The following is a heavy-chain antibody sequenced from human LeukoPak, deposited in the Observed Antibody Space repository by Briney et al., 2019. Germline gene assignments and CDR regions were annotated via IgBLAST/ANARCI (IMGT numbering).Heavy chain of an antibody. J-gene: IGHJ4*02. CDR1: GCTXXDYA. D-gene: IGHD3-22*01. CDR2: IRSKADGGTT. CDR3: TTAPENHYYDRSGSHYYFDY. V-gene: IGHV3-49*03. Sequence: LXLSXXXXGCTXXDYAXRWFRQARGKGVEWGGFIRSKADGGTTPYAASVKGRFTISRDDSNTIAYLQMTSLKPEDTAVYYCTTAPENHYYDRSGSHYYFDYWGQGTLVTVSS.